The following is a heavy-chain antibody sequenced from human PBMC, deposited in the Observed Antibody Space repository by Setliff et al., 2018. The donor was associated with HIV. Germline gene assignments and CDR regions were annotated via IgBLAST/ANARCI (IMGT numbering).Heavy chain of an antibody. V-gene: IGHV1-18*04. Sequence: ASVKVSCKASGYTFIDYYIHWVRQAPGQGLEWMGWVSVYNGNTKYAENFQDRLTLTTDASTGTGFMELRGLRSDDTAVYYCATPRVGAGAFDIWGRGTMVTVS. CDR3: ATPRVGAGAFDI. J-gene: IGHJ3*02. CDR1: GYTFIDYY. D-gene: IGHD3-10*01. CDR2: VSVYNGNT.